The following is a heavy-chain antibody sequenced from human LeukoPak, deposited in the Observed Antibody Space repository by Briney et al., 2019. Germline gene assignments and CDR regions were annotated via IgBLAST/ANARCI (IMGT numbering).Heavy chain of an antibody. J-gene: IGHJ1*01. CDR2: IFPGDSDT. CDR3: ARSVYSTTSTPPN. CDR1: ENSFPNRC. D-gene: IGHD1-1*01. V-gene: IGHV5-51*01. Sequence: GQSLPFPLKGSENSFPNRCIPWVRQMPGKGLAWMGFIFPGDSDTRYSPTFQGQVTISADRSITTAYLQWSGLKASDSALYYCARSVYSTTSTPPNWG.